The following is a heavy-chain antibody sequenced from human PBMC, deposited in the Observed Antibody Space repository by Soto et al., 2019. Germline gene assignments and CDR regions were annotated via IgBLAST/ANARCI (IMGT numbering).Heavy chain of an antibody. D-gene: IGHD2-21*01. V-gene: IGHV4-31*03. CDR1: GGSISSGGYF. CDR2: IYYSGST. CDR3: AREASYGPGFYFDY. Sequence: SETLSLTCTVSGGSISSGGYFWSWIRQHPGKGLEWIGYIYYSGSTYYNPSLKSRLTISVDTSKNQFSLKLSSVTAADTAVYYCAREASYGPGFYFDYWGQGTLVTVSS. J-gene: IGHJ4*02.